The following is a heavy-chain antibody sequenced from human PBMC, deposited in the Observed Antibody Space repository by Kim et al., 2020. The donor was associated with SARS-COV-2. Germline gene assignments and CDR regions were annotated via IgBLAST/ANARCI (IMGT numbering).Heavy chain of an antibody. CDR2: I. CDR3: ARDAYYYYGMDV. V-gene: IGHV3-48*01. Sequence: IYYADSVKGRLTISRENAKNSLYLQMNSLRAEDTAVYYCARDAYYYYGMDVWGQGTTVTVSS. J-gene: IGHJ6*02.